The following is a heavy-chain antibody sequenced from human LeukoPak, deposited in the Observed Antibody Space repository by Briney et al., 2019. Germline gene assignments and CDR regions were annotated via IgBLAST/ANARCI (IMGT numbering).Heavy chain of an antibody. D-gene: IGHD6-13*01. CDR1: GFTVSSNH. CDR2: IYSGGST. V-gene: IGHV3-53*01. J-gene: IGHJ4*02. Sequence: PGGSLRLSCAASGFTVSSNHMSWARQAPGKGLEWVSIIYSGGSTNYADSVKGRFTISRDNSKNTLCLQMDSLRAEDTAVYYCARGPSTSWYLDWGQGTLVTVSS. CDR3: ARGPSTSWYLD.